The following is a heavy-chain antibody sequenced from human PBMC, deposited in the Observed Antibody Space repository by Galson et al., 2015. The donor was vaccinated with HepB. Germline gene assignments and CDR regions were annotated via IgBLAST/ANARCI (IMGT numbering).Heavy chain of an antibody. CDR1: GFSFTTFG. V-gene: IGHV3-30*18. J-gene: IGHJ4*02. CDR2: ISHDGNNK. CDR3: AKPISIFGVANPLDS. D-gene: IGHD3-3*01. Sequence: SLRLSCAASGFSFTTFGMHWVRQAPGKGLEWVATISHDGNNKYFRDSVKGRFTISRDNSKNTLYLQLNSLRAGDTAVYYCAKPISIFGVANPLDSWGQGSLVAVSS.